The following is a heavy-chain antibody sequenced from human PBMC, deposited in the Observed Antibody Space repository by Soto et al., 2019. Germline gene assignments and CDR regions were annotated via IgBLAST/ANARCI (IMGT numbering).Heavy chain of an antibody. J-gene: IGHJ4*02. V-gene: IGHV3-23*01. CDR2: INPSGDST. Sequence: GGSLRLSCVASGFTFSRHGLSWVRQAPGKGLEWVSTINPSGDSTFYADSVKGRFSISGDNSKNTVYLQMNSLSVGDTAVYLCAKVDVSTAGPFDYWGQGALVTVSS. CDR3: AKVDVSTAGPFDY. D-gene: IGHD6-13*01. CDR1: GFTFSRHG.